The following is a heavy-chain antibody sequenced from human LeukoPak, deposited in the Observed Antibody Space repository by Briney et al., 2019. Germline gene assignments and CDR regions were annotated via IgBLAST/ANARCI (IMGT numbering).Heavy chain of an antibody. CDR2: IIPIFGTA. CDR1: GGTFSSYA. J-gene: IGHJ5*02. Sequence: SVKVSCKASGGTFSSYAIRWLRQAPGQGLEWMGGIIPIFGTANFAQKFQGRVTITTDESTSTAYMELSSLRSEDTAVYYCARDLYCTNGVCYNWFDPWGQGTLVTVSS. D-gene: IGHD2-8*01. CDR3: ARDLYCTNGVCYNWFDP. V-gene: IGHV1-69*05.